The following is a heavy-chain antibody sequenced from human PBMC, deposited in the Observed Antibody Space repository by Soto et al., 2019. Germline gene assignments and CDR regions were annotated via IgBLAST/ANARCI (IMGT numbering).Heavy chain of an antibody. CDR1: GFTFSNYG. Sequence: QVQLVESGGGVVQPGRSLRLSCAASGFTFSNYGMHWVRQAPGKGLEWVIVMYSGGSTYYADSVKGRFIISRDNYKNTLYLQMDSLRVEDTAVYYCARDSSLHQPLFYGMDVWGQGTTVTVSS. J-gene: IGHJ6*02. V-gene: IGHV3-NL1*01. CDR2: MYSGGST. CDR3: ARDSSLHQPLFYGMDV. D-gene: IGHD2-2*01.